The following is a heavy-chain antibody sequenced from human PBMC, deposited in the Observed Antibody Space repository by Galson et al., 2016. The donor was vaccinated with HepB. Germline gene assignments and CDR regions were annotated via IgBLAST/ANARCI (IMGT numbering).Heavy chain of an antibody. Sequence: CAISGDSVSSDSTSWNWIRQSPSRGLEWLGRTYYRSKWYNDYAASVESRITINPDTSNNQFPLRLDSVTPEDTAVYYCARGSTLHSWGQGTLVTVPS. CDR1: GDSVSSDSTS. CDR2: TYYRSKWYN. CDR3: ARGSTLHS. V-gene: IGHV6-1*01. D-gene: IGHD1-26*01. J-gene: IGHJ4*02.